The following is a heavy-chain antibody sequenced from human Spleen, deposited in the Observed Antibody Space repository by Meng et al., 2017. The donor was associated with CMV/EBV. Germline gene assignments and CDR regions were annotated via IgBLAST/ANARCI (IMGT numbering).Heavy chain of an antibody. V-gene: IGHV3-21*06. CDR2: ISTDSTYT. D-gene: IGHD1-1*01. J-gene: IGHJ4*02. CDR3: ATTTPVRPDY. CDR1: GFSFNIYT. Sequence: LSCAASGFSFNIYTMNWVRQAPGKGLEWVSAISTDSTYTHYADSVKGRFTISRDDAKSSLYLQMSSLRVEDTAIYYCATTTPVRPDYWGQGTLVTVSS.